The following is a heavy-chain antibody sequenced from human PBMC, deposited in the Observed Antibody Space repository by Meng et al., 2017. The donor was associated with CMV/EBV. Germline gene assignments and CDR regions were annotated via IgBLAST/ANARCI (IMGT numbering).Heavy chain of an antibody. CDR1: GGSFSGYY. D-gene: IGHD1-26*01. V-gene: IGHV4-34*01. Sequence: QVQVPAWGGGLLKPSETPSLPCAVYGGSFSGYYWSWIRQPPGKGLEWIGEINHSGSTNYNPSLKSRVTISVDTSKNQFSLKLSSVTAADTAVYYCARGVGGWFDPWGQGTLVTVSS. J-gene: IGHJ5*02. CDR2: INHSGST. CDR3: ARGVGGWFDP.